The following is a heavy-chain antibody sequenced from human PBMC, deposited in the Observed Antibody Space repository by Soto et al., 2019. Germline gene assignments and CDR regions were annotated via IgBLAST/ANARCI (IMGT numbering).Heavy chain of an antibody. CDR2: TRNKANSYTT. CDR1: GFTFSDHY. D-gene: IGHD2-15*01. CDR3: TRGPRAYCSGGNCYPSDY. J-gene: IGHJ4*02. Sequence: GGSLRLSCAASGFTFSDHYMDWVRQAPGKGLEWVGRTRNKANSYTTEYAASVKGRFTISRDDSKNSLHLQMNSLKTEDTAVYYCTRGPRAYCSGGNCYPSDYWGQGNLVTVSS. V-gene: IGHV3-72*01.